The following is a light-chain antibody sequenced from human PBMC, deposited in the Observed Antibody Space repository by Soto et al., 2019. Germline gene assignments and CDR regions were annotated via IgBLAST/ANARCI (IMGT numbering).Light chain of an antibody. CDR1: QSVSSN. J-gene: IGKJ4*01. V-gene: IGKV3-15*01. Sequence: EVVMTQSPATLSVSPGERATLSCRASQSVSSNLAWYQQQVGQAPRLLIYGASTRATGIPARFSGSGSGTEFTLTISSLQSEDFAVYYCQQHNNWPLTFGGGTKVEIK. CDR3: QQHNNWPLT. CDR2: GAS.